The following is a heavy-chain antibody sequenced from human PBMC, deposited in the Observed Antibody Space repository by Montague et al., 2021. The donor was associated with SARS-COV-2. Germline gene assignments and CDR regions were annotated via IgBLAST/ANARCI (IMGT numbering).Heavy chain of an antibody. J-gene: IGHJ4*02. D-gene: IGHD5-24*01. CDR1: GGSISTYY. Sequence: SETLSLTCTVSGGSISTYYWSWIRQPPGKGLEWIAYINYSGTTNHNPSLKSRVSVSLDTSKNHFSLNLKSVNAPDTDVYYCARSGWLTRGFDSWGQGTLVFVSS. CDR3: ARSGWLTRGFDS. CDR2: INYSGTT. V-gene: IGHV4-59*01.